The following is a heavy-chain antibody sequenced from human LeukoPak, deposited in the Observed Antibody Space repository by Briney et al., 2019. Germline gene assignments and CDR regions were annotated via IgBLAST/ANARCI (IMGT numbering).Heavy chain of an antibody. J-gene: IGHJ3*02. V-gene: IGHV1-46*01. CDR1: GYTFTSYY. D-gene: IGHD5-18*01. Sequence: ASVKVSCKASGYTFTSYYMHWVRQAPGQGLEWMGIINPSGGSTSYAQKFQGRVTMTRDTSTSTVYMELSSLRSGDTAVYYCATAYNYGRDAFDIWGQGTMVTVSS. CDR3: ATAYNYGRDAFDI. CDR2: INPSGGST.